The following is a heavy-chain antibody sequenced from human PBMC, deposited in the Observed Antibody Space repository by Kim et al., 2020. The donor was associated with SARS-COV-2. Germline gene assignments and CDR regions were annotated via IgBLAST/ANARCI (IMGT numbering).Heavy chain of an antibody. V-gene: IGHV3-64*05. CDR1: GFTFSNYA. CDR3: VTRNYYNSGSDYGGAPF. D-gene: IGHD3-10*01. J-gene: IGHJ3*01. CDR2: ISSDGGST. Sequence: GGSLRLSCAASGFTFSNYAMHWVRQAPGKGLEYVSAISSDGGSTYYADSVKGRFTISRDNSKNMLYVQMSSLRVEDTAMYYCVTRNYYNSGSDYGGAPF.